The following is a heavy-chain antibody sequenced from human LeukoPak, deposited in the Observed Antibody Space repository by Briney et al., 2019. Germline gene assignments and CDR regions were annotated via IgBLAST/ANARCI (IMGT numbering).Heavy chain of an antibody. CDR2: IYYSGST. CDR3: TRQGDGGRAFDY. V-gene: IGHV4-61*01. J-gene: IGHJ4*02. CDR1: GGSVSSGTYY. Sequence: SETLSLTCTVSGGSVSSGTYYWSWIRQPPGKGLEWIGYIYYSGSTNYNPSLKSRVTISVDTSKNQFSLRLTSVTATDTAVYYCTRQGDGGRAFDYWGQGILVTVSS. D-gene: IGHD4-23*01.